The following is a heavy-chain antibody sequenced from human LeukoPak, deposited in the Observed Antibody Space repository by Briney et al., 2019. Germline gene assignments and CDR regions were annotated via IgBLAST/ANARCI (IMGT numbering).Heavy chain of an antibody. D-gene: IGHD3-22*01. Sequence: SETLSLTCTVSGGSISSYYWSWIRQPPGKGLEWIGYIYYSGSTNYNPSLKSRVTISVDTSKNQFSLKLSSVTAADTAVYYCASYRDYYDSSGLFDYWGQGTLVTVSS. CDR3: ASYRDYYDSSGLFDY. CDR1: GGSISSYY. CDR2: IYYSGST. V-gene: IGHV4-59*08. J-gene: IGHJ4*02.